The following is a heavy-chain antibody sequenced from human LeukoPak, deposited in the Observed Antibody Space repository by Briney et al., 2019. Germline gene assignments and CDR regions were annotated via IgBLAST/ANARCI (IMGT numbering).Heavy chain of an antibody. CDR2: INHSGST. D-gene: IGHD3-22*01. V-gene: IGHV4-34*01. CDR3: ARKVGYYDTLPKWFDP. J-gene: IGHJ5*02. Sequence: PSETLSLTCAVYGGSFSGYYWSWIRQPPGKGLEWIGEINHSGSTNYNPSLKSRVTISVDTSKNQFSLKLSSVTAADTAVYYCARKVGYYDTLPKWFDPWGQGTLVTVSS. CDR1: GGSFSGYY.